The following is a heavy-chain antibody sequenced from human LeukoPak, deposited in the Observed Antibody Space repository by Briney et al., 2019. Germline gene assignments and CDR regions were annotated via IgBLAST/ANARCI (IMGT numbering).Heavy chain of an antibody. CDR2: IYSGGST. J-gene: IGHJ4*02. Sequence: GGSLRLSCAASGFTVSSNYMSWVRQAPGKGLEWVSVIYSGGSTYYADSVKGRFTISRDNAKNSLYLQMNSLRAEDTAVYYCARDGGDYVWGSYRYTESYFDYWGQGTLVTVSS. CDR3: ARDGGDYVWGSYRYTESYFDY. V-gene: IGHV3-66*01. CDR1: GFTVSSNY. D-gene: IGHD3-16*02.